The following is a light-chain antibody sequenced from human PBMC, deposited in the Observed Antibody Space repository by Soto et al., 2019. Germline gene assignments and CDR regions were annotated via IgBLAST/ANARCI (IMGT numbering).Light chain of an antibody. CDR3: MQALQTAWT. J-gene: IGKJ1*01. CDR2: LGS. V-gene: IGKV2-28*01. CDR1: QSLLHSNGYNY. Sequence: DIVMTQSPLSLPVTPGEPASISCGSSQSLLHSNGYNYLDWYLXKQGQSPQVXIYLGSNRASGVPDRFSGSGSGTDFTMKISRVEAEDVGVYYCMQALQTAWTFCQGTKVDIK.